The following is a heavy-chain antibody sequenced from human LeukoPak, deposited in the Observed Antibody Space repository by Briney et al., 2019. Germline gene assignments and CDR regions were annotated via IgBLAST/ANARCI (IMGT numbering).Heavy chain of an antibody. CDR1: GFTFSNYW. CDR3: VRSAFHAGSGNYHDY. Sequence: GGSLRLSCAASGFTFSNYWIHWVRQAPGKGLVWVSRIDNAGSITTYADSVKGRFTISRDDAENTLYLQMNSLRVEDTAVYYCVRSAFHAGSGNYHDYWGQGTLVTVSS. J-gene: IGHJ4*02. V-gene: IGHV3-74*03. D-gene: IGHD3-22*01. CDR2: IDNAGSIT.